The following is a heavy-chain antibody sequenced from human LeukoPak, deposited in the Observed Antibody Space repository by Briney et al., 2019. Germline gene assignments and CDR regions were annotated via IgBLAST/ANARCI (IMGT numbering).Heavy chain of an antibody. Sequence: GGSLRLSCAASGFTFSSYAMNWVRQAAGKGLEWVSAISDSGDNTYYADSVKGRFTISRDDSKNTLYLQMSSLRAEDTAVYYCAKAENYYLSGTYRRDFDYWGQGTLATVSS. CDR3: AKAENYYLSGTYRRDFDY. V-gene: IGHV3-23*01. CDR2: ISDSGDNT. D-gene: IGHD3-10*01. CDR1: GFTFSSYA. J-gene: IGHJ4*02.